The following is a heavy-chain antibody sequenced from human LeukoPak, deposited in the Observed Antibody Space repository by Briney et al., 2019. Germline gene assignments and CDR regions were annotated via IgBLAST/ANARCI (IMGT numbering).Heavy chain of an antibody. J-gene: IGHJ5*02. V-gene: IGHV4-39*01. CDR2: IYDSGST. CDR3: ARHLGYCSGGSCYPEGNWFDP. CDR1: GGSISSSSYY. D-gene: IGHD2-15*01. Sequence: SETPSLTCTVSGGSISSSSYYWGWLRQPPGKGLEWIGSIYDSGSTYYNPSLKSRVTISVDTSKNQFSLKLSSVTAADTAVYYCARHLGYCSGGSCYPEGNWFDPWGQGTLVTVSS.